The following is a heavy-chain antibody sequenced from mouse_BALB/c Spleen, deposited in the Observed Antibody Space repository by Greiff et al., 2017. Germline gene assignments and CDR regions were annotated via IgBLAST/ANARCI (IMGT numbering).Heavy chain of an antibody. J-gene: IGHJ3*01. V-gene: IGHV5-6-5*01. CDR2: ISSGGST. CDR1: GFTFSSYA. Sequence: EVQGVESGGGLVKPGGSLKLSCAASGFTFSSYAMSWVRQTPEKRLEWVASISSGGSTYYPDSVKGRFTISRDNARNILYLQMSSLRSEDTAMYYCARDGYGSFAYWGQGTLVTVSA. CDR3: ARDGYGSFAY. D-gene: IGHD1-1*01.